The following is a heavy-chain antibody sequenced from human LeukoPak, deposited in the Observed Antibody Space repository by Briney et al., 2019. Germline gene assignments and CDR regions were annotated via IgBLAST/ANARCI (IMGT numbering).Heavy chain of an antibody. D-gene: IGHD2-21*02. J-gene: IGHJ4*02. Sequence: PGGSLGLSCAASGFTFSNYWMSWVRQAPGRGLEWVANIHPEGNEKYHVDSVKGRFTISRDNTKNSLFLQMHGLRVEDTAVYYCARGDDFSGDYWGQGTLVTVSS. CDR1: GFTFSNYW. V-gene: IGHV3-7*04. CDR3: ARGDDFSGDY. CDR2: IHPEGNEK.